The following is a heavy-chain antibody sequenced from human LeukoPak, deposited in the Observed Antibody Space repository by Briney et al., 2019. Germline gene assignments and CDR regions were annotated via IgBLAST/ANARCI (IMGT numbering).Heavy chain of an antibody. D-gene: IGHD1-1*01. Sequence: GASVKVSCKASGYTFTGYYMHWVRQAPGQGLEWMGWINPNSGGTNYAQKFQGRVTMTRDMSISTAYMELSRLRSDDTTVYYCAKVQHLDIDYWGQGTLVTVSS. CDR2: INPNSGGT. V-gene: IGHV1-2*02. J-gene: IGHJ4*02. CDR3: AKVQHLDIDY. CDR1: GYTFTGYY.